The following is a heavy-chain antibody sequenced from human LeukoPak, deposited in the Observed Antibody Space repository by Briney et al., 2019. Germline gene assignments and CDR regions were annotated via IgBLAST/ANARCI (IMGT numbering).Heavy chain of an antibody. J-gene: IGHJ4*02. Sequence: PGGSLRLSCAASGFIFSDFAMHWIRQVPGKGLDWVGVISYDGSNQFYADSVKGRFTISRHKSKNSVYLQMNSLRSEDTAVYYCARDGSEFGGVFYYFDYWGQGTLVTVSS. CDR2: ISYDGSNQ. V-gene: IGHV3-30-3*01. D-gene: IGHD3-16*01. CDR1: GFIFSDFA. CDR3: ARDGSEFGGVFYYFDY.